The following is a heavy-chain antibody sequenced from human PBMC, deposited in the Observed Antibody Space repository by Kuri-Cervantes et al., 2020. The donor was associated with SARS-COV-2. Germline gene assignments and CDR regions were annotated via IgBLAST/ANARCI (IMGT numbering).Heavy chain of an antibody. J-gene: IGHJ6*03. D-gene: IGHD3-3*01. CDR1: GGSISSYY. CDR2: IYYSGST. V-gene: IGHV4-59*12. Sequence: GSLRLSCTVSGGSISSYYWSWTRQPPGKGLEWIGYIYYSGSTNYNPSLKSRVTISVDTSKNQFSLKLSSVTAADTAVYYCARDFGFWSGYYAHYYMDVWGKGTTVTVSS. CDR3: ARDFGFWSGYYAHYYMDV.